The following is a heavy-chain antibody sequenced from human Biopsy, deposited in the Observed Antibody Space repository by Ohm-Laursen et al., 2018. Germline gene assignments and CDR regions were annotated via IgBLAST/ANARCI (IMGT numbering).Heavy chain of an antibody. V-gene: IGHV1-8*02. CDR3: AREPFGQQLGPFDY. J-gene: IGHJ4*02. CDR1: GFTFPSYD. D-gene: IGHD6-13*01. CDR2: VNPNSGNT. Sequence: ASVKVSCKSSGFTFPSYDISWVRQAPGQGPEWMGWVNPNSGNTGYAQKFQGRVAMTRSTSISTAYMELSSLTSEDTAVYYCAREPFGQQLGPFDYWGQGALVIVSS.